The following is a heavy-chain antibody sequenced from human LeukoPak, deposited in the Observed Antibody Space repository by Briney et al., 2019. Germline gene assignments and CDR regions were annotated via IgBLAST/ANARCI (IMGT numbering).Heavy chain of an antibody. Sequence: ASVKVSCKATGYTFTSYAMHWVRQAPGQRLEWMGWINAGNGNTKYSQKFQGRVTITRDTSASTAYMELSSLRSEDTAVYYCARVGGAAAGSYYYYGMDVWGQGTTVTVSS. V-gene: IGHV1-3*01. CDR1: GYTFTSYA. CDR2: INAGNGNT. J-gene: IGHJ6*02. D-gene: IGHD6-13*01. CDR3: ARVGGAAAGSYYYYGMDV.